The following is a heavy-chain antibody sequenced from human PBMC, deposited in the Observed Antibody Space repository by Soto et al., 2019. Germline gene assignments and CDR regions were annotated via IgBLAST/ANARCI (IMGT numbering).Heavy chain of an antibody. CDR1: GGTFSSYA. D-gene: IGHD3-9*01. Sequence: SVKVSCKASGGTFSSYAISWVRQAPGQGLEWMGGIIPIFGTANYAQKFQGRVTITADESTSTAYMELSSLRSEDTAVYYCAREDYDILTCYSINEINPVPAKWGQGTLVTVSS. CDR3: AREDYDILTCYSINEINPVPAK. CDR2: IIPIFGTA. J-gene: IGHJ4*02. V-gene: IGHV1-69*13.